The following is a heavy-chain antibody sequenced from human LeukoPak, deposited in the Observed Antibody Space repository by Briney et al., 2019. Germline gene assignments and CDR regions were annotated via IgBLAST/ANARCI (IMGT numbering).Heavy chain of an antibody. CDR1: GFTFSTYT. CDR3: ARQGFYAFDL. D-gene: IGHD3-3*01. V-gene: IGHV3-21*01. CDR2: ISSGSRYI. J-gene: IGHJ3*01. Sequence: GSPRLSRAASGFTFSTYTSNWVRQAPGKGLEWVSSISSGSRYIYYADSVKGRFTTSRDDAKNSLYLQMDSLRAEDTAVYHCARQGFYAFDLWGQATIVAVCS.